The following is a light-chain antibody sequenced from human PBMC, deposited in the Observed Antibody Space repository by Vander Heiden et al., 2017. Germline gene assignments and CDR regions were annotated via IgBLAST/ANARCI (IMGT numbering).Light chain of an antibody. V-gene: IGLV2-14*01. CDR3: SSYTSSSTRI. J-gene: IGLJ2*01. Sequence: QSALTQPASVSGSPGQSITISCTGTSSDIGAYNYFSWYQQHPGKAPKLMIYDVNNRPSGVSNRFSGSKSGNTASLTISGLQAEDEADYYCSSYTSSSTRIFGGGTKLTVL. CDR2: DVN. CDR1: SSDIGAYNY.